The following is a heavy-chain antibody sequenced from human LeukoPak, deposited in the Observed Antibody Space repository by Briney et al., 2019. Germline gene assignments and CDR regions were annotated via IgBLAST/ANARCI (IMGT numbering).Heavy chain of an antibody. Sequence: SETLSLTCAVYGGSFSGYYWSWIRQPPGKGLEWIGEINHSGSTNYNPSLKSRVTISVDTSKNQFSLKLSSVTAADTAVYYCARGSLIVGATVPIDYWGQGTLVTVSS. V-gene: IGHV4-34*01. CDR3: ARGSLIVGATVPIDY. CDR2: INHSGST. J-gene: IGHJ4*02. CDR1: GGSFSGYY. D-gene: IGHD1-26*01.